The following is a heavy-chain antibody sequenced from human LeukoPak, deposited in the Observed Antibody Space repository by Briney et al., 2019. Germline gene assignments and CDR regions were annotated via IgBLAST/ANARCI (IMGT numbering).Heavy chain of an antibody. CDR3: ARAQCRIYSYYYMDV. Sequence: GGSLRLSCAASGFTVNFNYMSWVRQAPGKGLEWISVIYSGGSTYYADSVKGRFTISRDDSKNTLYLQMNSLRAEDTAIYYCARAQCRIYSYYYMDVWGKGTTVTVSS. V-gene: IGHV3-53*01. CDR1: GFTVNFNY. D-gene: IGHD5/OR15-5a*01. J-gene: IGHJ6*03. CDR2: IYSGGST.